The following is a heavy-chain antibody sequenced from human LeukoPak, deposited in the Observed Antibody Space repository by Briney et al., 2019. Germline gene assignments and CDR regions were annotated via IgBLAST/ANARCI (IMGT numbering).Heavy chain of an antibody. D-gene: IGHD6-6*01. CDR3: AKWKYSNSGIDDY. J-gene: IGHJ4*02. Sequence: PGGSLRLSCAASGFTFSSYAMSWVRQAPGEGLEWVSAISGSGGSTYYADSVKGRFTISRDNSKNMLYLQMNSLRAEDTAVYYCAKWKYSNSGIDDYWGQGTLVTVSS. CDR1: GFTFSSYA. CDR2: ISGSGGST. V-gene: IGHV3-23*01.